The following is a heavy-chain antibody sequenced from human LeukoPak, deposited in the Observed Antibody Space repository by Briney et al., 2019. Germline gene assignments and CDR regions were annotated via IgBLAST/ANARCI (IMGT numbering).Heavy chain of an antibody. J-gene: IGHJ4*02. V-gene: IGHV4-59*08. D-gene: IGHD5-18*01. CDR1: GGSISSYY. CDR2: IHYSGGT. CDR3: ARHGVDTAMAVHLEY. Sequence: SETLSLTCTVSGGSISSYYWSWIRQPPGKGLEWIGYIHYSGGTNYNPSLKSRVTISIDTSKNQFSLKLSSVTAADTAVYYCARHGVDTAMAVHLEYWGQGTLVTVSS.